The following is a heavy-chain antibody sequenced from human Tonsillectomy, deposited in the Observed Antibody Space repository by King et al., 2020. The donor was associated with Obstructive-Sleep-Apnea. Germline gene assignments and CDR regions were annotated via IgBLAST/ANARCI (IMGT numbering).Heavy chain of an antibody. D-gene: IGHD6-13*01. CDR3: ATGVYDSSSWYGDFDY. Sequence: QLVQSGAEVKKPGASVKVSCKVSGYTLTELSMHWVRQAPGKGLEWMGGFDPEDCETIYAQQFQGRVTMTEDTSTDTDYMELSSLRSEDTAVYYCATGVYDSSSWYGDFDYWGQGTLVTVSS. V-gene: IGHV1-24*01. CDR1: GYTLTELS. J-gene: IGHJ4*02. CDR2: FDPEDCET.